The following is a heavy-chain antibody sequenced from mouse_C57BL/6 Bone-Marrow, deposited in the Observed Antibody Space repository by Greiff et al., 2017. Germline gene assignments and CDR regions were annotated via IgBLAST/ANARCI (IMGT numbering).Heavy chain of an antibody. J-gene: IGHJ2*01. Sequence: VQLKESGGGLVKPGGSLKLSCAASGFTFSDYGMHWVRQAPEQGLEWVAYISSGSSTIYYADTVKGRFTISRDNAKNTLFLQMTSLRSEDTAMYYCARPGGYVFFDYWGQGTTLTVSS. D-gene: IGHD2-2*01. CDR3: ARPGGYVFFDY. V-gene: IGHV5-17*01. CDR1: GFTFSDYG. CDR2: ISSGSSTI.